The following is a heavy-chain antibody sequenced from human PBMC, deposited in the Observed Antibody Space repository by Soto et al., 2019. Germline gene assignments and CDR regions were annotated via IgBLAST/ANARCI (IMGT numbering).Heavy chain of an antibody. D-gene: IGHD1-26*01. Sequence: QVQLVESGGGVVQPGRSLRLSCAASGFTFSSYAMHWVRQAPGKGLEWVAVISYDGSNKYYADSVKGRFTISRDNSKNTLYLQMNSLRAEDTAVYYCARVRGGSYYGWFDPWGQGTLVTVSS. J-gene: IGHJ5*02. CDR3: ARVRGGSYYGWFDP. V-gene: IGHV3-30-3*01. CDR2: ISYDGSNK. CDR1: GFTFSSYA.